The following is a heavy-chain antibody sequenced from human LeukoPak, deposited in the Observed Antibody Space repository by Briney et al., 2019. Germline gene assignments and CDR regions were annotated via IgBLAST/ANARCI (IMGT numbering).Heavy chain of an antibody. Sequence: HSGGSLRLSCAASGFTFTTYWMSWVRQAPGKGLEWVAKISPDGSEKYYVDSVKGRFTISRDNAKNSLDLQMSRLRADDTAVYYCARGGSSRFDQWGQGTLVTVSS. CDR3: ARGGSSRFDQ. CDR1: GFTFTTYW. D-gene: IGHD6-13*01. V-gene: IGHV3-7*04. CDR2: ISPDGSEK. J-gene: IGHJ4*02.